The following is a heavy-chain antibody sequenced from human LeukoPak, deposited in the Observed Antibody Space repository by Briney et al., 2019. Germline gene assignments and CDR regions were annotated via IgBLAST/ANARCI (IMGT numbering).Heavy chain of an antibody. Sequence: PGGSLRLSCAASGFTFSSYAMSWVRQAPGKGLERVSAISGSGGSTYYADSVKGRFTISRDNSKNTLYLQMNSLRAEDTAVYYCAKDLGPGSMATSPGFDYWGQGTLVTVSS. CDR2: ISGSGGST. CDR3: AKDLGPGSMATSPGFDY. V-gene: IGHV3-23*01. D-gene: IGHD5-24*01. CDR1: GFTFSSYA. J-gene: IGHJ4*02.